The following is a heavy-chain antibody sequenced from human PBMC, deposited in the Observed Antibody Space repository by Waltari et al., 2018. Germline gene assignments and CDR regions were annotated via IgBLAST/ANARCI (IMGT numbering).Heavy chain of an antibody. CDR3: ARGGDFEWSAYYFDF. J-gene: IGHJ4*02. CDR2: ISGYNGNT. Sequence: QVQLVQSGTEVQKPGASVKVSCETPGYTFIYYGISWVRQAPGQGLEWMGWISGYNGNTNYAQKFQDRVTMTTDTSTATAYMELKSLRSDDTAVYYCARGGDFEWSAYYFDFWGQGTLVTVSS. D-gene: IGHD3-9*01. CDR1: GYTFIYYG. V-gene: IGHV1-18*01.